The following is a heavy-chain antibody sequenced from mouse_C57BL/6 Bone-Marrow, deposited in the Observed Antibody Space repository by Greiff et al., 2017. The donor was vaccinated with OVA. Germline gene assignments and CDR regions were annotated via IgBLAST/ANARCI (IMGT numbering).Heavy chain of an antibody. CDR1: GFTFSSYT. CDR3: ARRSSGYVPWFAY. Sequence: EVKLEESGGGLVKPGGSLKLSCAASGFTFSSYTMSWVRQTPEKRLEWVATISGGGGNTYYPDSVKGRFNISRDNAKNTLYLQMSSLRSEDTALYYCARRSSGYVPWFAYWGQGTLVTVSA. CDR2: ISGGGGNT. D-gene: IGHD3-2*02. V-gene: IGHV5-9*01. J-gene: IGHJ3*01.